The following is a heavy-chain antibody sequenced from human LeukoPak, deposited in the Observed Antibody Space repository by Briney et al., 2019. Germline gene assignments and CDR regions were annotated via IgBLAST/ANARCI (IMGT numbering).Heavy chain of an antibody. J-gene: IGHJ4*02. CDR3: ARAGAVNSYGYSLYFDY. Sequence: GGSLKLSCAASGFTFSGSAMHWVRQASGKGLEWVGRIRSKANSYATAYAASVKGRFTISRDDSKNTAYLQMNSLKTEDTAVYYCARAGAVNSYGYSLYFDYWGQGTLVTVSS. CDR2: IRSKANSYAT. CDR1: GFTFSGSA. V-gene: IGHV3-73*01. D-gene: IGHD5-18*01.